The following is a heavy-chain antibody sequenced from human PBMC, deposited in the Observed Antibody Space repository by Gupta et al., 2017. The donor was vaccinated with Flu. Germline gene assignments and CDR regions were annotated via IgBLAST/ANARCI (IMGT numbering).Heavy chain of an antibody. V-gene: IGHV4-4*07. J-gene: IGHJ6*02. D-gene: IGHD1-26*01. Sequence: QVQLQESGPRLVKTSETLSLTCPVSGGPLSRHYCSGVRQSAGNGQDWSGRLSNSGNREYAPALKSRHTMSADPSKNQFSLILSSVTSAETAIYYCAREKNRYCYFLDVWGQGTTFTVSS. CDR2: LSNSGNR. CDR3: AREKNRYCYFLDV. CDR1: GGPLSRHY.